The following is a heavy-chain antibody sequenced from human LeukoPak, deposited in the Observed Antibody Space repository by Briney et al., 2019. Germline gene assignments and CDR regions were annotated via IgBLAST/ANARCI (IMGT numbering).Heavy chain of an antibody. CDR3: ARVLGYCTNGVCYKNWFDP. Sequence: SETLSLTCTVSGGSISSYYWSWIRQPPGKGLEWIGYIYYSGSTNYNPSLKSRVTISVDTSKNQFSLKLSSVTAADTAVYYCARVLGYCTNGVCYKNWFDPWGQGTLVSVSS. CDR1: GGSISSYY. V-gene: IGHV4-59*08. D-gene: IGHD2-8*01. CDR2: IYYSGST. J-gene: IGHJ5*02.